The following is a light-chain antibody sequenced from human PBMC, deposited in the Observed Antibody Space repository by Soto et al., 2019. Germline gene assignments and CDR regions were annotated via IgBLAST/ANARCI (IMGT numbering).Light chain of an antibody. CDR2: GAS. Sequence: EIVLTQSPGTLSLSPGERATLSCRASQSVSSSYLAWYQQKPGQAPRLLIYGASSRATGIPDRFSGSGSGTYFPLTISRLEPEDFAVYYCLQYGSSPPWTFGQGTQGEIK. CDR3: LQYGSSPPWT. CDR1: QSVSSSY. J-gene: IGKJ1*01. V-gene: IGKV3-20*01.